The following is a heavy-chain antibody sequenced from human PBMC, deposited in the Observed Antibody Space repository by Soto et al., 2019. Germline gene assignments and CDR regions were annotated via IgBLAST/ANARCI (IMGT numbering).Heavy chain of an antibody. CDR1: GGTFSSYA. CDR2: IIPIFGTA. J-gene: IGHJ6*02. D-gene: IGHD3-10*01. V-gene: IGHV1-69*12. Sequence: QVQLVQSGAEVKKPGSSVKVSCKASGGTFSSYAISWVRQAPGQGLEWMGGIIPIFGTANYAQKFQGRVTITADESTSTAYMELSSLRSEDTAVYYCARPHMVRDFGYYYGMDVWGQGTTVTVSS. CDR3: ARPHMVRDFGYYYGMDV.